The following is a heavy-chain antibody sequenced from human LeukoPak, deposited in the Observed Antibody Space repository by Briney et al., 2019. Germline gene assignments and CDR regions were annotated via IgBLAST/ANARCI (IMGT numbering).Heavy chain of an antibody. D-gene: IGHD3-22*01. CDR3: ASLRYYYDSSGYYSAY. J-gene: IGHJ4*02. Sequence: GGSLRLSCAASGFTFSSYGMHWVRQAPGKGLEWVAVISYDGSNKYYADSVKGRFTISRDNSKNTLYLQMNSLRAEDTAVYYCASLRYYYDSSGYYSAYWGQGTLVTVSS. V-gene: IGHV3-30*03. CDR1: GFTFSSYG. CDR2: ISYDGSNK.